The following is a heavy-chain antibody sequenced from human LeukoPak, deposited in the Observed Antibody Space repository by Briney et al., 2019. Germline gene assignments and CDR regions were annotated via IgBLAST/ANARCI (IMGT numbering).Heavy chain of an antibody. J-gene: IGHJ4*02. CDR3: ARGGRMKYYYDSSGYSTANEY. CDR2: FNPEDGEA. CDR1: GYTLTELS. Sequence: ASVKVSCKVSGYTLTELSIHWVRQAPGKGLEWMGSFNPEDGEAIYAQKFQGRVTMTEDTSTDTAYMELSRLRSDDTAVYYCARGGRMKYYYDSSGYSTANEYWGQGTLVTVSS. D-gene: IGHD3-22*01. V-gene: IGHV1-24*01.